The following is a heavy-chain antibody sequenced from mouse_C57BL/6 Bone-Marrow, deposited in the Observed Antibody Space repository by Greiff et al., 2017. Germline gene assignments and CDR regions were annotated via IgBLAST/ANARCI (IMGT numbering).Heavy chain of an antibody. D-gene: IGHD3-1*01. J-gene: IGHJ4*01. V-gene: IGHV5-6*02. CDR1: GFTFSSYG. Sequence: DVMLVESGGDLVKPGGSLKLSCAASGFTFSSYGMSWVRQTPDKRLEWVATISSGGSYTYSPDSVKGRFTLSRDNAKHTQYLQMSSLKSEDTAMYYCARGGTRTCYDMDDWGQGTSVTVSS. CDR3: ARGGTRTCYDMDD. CDR2: ISSGGSYT.